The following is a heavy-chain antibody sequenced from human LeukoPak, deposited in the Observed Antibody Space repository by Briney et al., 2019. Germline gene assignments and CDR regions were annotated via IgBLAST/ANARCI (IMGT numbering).Heavy chain of an antibody. CDR1: GFTFSDYS. Sequence: GGSLRLSCAASGFTFSDYSMNWVRQAPGKGLEWVSSISSSSRYIYYADSVKGRFTISRDNAKNSLYLQMNSLRAEDTAGYYCARAASSWSYLNYWGQGTLVTVSS. J-gene: IGHJ4*02. D-gene: IGHD6-13*01. CDR3: ARAASSWSYLNY. V-gene: IGHV3-21*01. CDR2: ISSSSRYI.